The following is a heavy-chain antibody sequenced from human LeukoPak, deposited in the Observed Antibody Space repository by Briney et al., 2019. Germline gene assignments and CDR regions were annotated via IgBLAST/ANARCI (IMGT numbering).Heavy chain of an antibody. CDR2: INTGDIT. J-gene: IGHJ4*02. V-gene: IGHV3-23*01. Sequence: GGSLRLSCAASGFTFAYSAMTWVRQAPEKGLEWVSTINTGDITFYANSATGRSTISRDNSKNALFLQMNSLRAEDTAIYYCVKGGFTYYDDWGQGTLVTVSS. D-gene: IGHD3-22*01. CDR1: GFTFAYSA. CDR3: VKGGFTYYDD.